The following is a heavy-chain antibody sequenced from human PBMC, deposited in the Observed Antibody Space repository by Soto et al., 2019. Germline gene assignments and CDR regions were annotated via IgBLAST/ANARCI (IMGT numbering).Heavy chain of an antibody. CDR3: ASNLATTPYYDLAMDG. Sequence: QGQLVQSGAEVRKPGASVKVSCKASGYSFTTYSVHWVRQAPGQGLEWMGWITGGSGNTRYSQSLQGRDTINRDSSASTAYLELSSLRSEDTAVYYCASNLATTPYYDLAMDGWGRGTSVTGSS. CDR1: GYSFTTYS. D-gene: IGHD3-3*01. J-gene: IGHJ6*02. CDR2: ITGGSGNT. V-gene: IGHV1-3*01.